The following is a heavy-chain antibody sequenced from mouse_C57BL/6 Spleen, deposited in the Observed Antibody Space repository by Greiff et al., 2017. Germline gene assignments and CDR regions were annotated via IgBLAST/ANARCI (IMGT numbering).Heavy chain of an antibody. CDR2: ILPGSGST. CDR1: GYTFTGYW. V-gene: IGHV1-9*01. Sequence: VQLQQSGAELMKPGASVKLSCKATGYTFTGYWIEWVKQRPGHGLEWIGEILPGSGSTNYNEKFKGKATFTADTSSNTAYMQLSSLTTEDSAIYYCARRSYYDSSSFYAMDYWGQGTSVTVSS. J-gene: IGHJ4*01. D-gene: IGHD1-1*01. CDR3: ARRSYYDSSSFYAMDY.